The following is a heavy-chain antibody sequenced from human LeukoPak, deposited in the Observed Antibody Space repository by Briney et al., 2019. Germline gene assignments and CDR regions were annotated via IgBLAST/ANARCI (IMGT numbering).Heavy chain of an antibody. CDR2: MNPNSGNT. J-gene: IGHJ5*02. D-gene: IGHD3-22*01. V-gene: IGHV1-8*03. CDR3: ARDYYGGFDP. CDR1: GYTFTSYD. Sequence: GASVKVSCKASGYTFTSYDINWVRQATGQGLEWMGWMNPNSGNTGYAQKFQGRVTITRDTSASTAYMELSSLRSEDMAVYYCARDYYGGFDPWGQGALVTVSS.